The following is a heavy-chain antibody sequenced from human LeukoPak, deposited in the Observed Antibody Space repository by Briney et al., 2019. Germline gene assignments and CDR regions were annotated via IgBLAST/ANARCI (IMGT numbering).Heavy chain of an antibody. Sequence: GGSMRLSCAASGFTFSTYGMHCVRQAPGKGLEWVTVISYDGSNKYYADSVKGRFTISRDNSKNTLYLQMGSLRAEDMAVYYCARDGSGSYYYYMDVWGKGTTVTVSS. CDR3: ARDGSGSYYYYMDV. CDR2: ISYDGSNK. CDR1: GFTFSTYG. D-gene: IGHD1-26*01. V-gene: IGHV3-30*03. J-gene: IGHJ6*03.